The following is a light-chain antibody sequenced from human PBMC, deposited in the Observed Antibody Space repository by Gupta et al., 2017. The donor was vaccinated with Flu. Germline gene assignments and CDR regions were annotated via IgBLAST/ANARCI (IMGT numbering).Light chain of an antibody. CDR2: KDS. J-gene: IGLJ2*01. CDR1: KLGDKY. CDR3: QAWDSSNVV. V-gene: IGLV3-1*01. Sequence: SYELTQPPSVSVSPGQTASITCSGDKLGDKYACWYQQKPGQYPVLVIYKDSKRTAGTPERFSGSNSGNTATLTISGTQAMDEDDYYCQAWDSSNVVFGGGTKLTVL.